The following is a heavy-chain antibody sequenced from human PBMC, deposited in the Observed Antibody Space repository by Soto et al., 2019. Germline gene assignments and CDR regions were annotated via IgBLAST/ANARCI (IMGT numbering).Heavy chain of an antibody. Sequence: GNFSCKASAYTFTGYYVTWVRQAPGQGLEWMGWINPNSGGTNYAQKFQGRVTLSRDTSINTAYLELSRLRFDDAAVYFCARERYQVISDGMDVWGQGTTVTASS. J-gene: IGHJ6*02. D-gene: IGHD2-2*01. CDR1: AYTFTGYY. CDR3: ARERYQVISDGMDV. V-gene: IGHV1-2*02. CDR2: INPNSGGT.